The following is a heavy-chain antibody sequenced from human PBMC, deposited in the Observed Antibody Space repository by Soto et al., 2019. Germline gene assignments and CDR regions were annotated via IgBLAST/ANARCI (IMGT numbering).Heavy chain of an antibody. J-gene: IGHJ4*02. D-gene: IGHD1-7*01. CDR3: ARGSATWNYPPGVPFDY. V-gene: IGHV3-20*01. Sequence: GGSLRLSCAASGFTFDDYGMSWVRQAPGKGLEWVSGINWNGGSTGYADSVKGRFTISRDNAKNSLYLQMNSLRAEDTALYHCARGSATWNYPPGVPFDYWGQGTLVTVSS. CDR2: INWNGGST. CDR1: GFTFDDYG.